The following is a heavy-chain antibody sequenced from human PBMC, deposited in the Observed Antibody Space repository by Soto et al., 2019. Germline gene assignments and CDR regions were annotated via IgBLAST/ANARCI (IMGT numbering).Heavy chain of an antibody. D-gene: IGHD7-27*01. CDR3: AKDIHAGFSHWGADH. J-gene: IGHJ4*02. CDR2: ISNDGKIG. Sequence: QVQVIESGGGVVQPGTSLTLSCATSGFTFRNYGMHWLRQAPGKGLEWVAIISNDGKIGYYMDSVKGRFTMSRDNSENKFYLHMRLLRPEDTATYFCAKDIHAGFSHWGADHWGQGTLVIVSS. V-gene: IGHV3-30*18. CDR1: GFTFRNYG.